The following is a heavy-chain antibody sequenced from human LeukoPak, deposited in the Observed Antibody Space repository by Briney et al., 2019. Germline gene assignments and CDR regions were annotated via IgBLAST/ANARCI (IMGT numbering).Heavy chain of an antibody. Sequence: SETLSLTCTVSGGSVSSGSYYWTWIRQPPGKGLEWIGYIYYSGSTNYNPSLKSRVTISVDTSKNQFSLKLSSVTAADTAVYYCPRGMKWNLLQFDLWGQGTMVTVSS. CDR3: PRGMKWNLLQFDL. D-gene: IGHD1-26*01. J-gene: IGHJ3*01. CDR2: IYYSGST. V-gene: IGHV4-61*01. CDR1: GGSVSSGSYY.